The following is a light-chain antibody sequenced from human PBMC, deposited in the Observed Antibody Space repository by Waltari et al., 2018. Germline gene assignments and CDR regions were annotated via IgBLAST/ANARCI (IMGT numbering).Light chain of an antibody. V-gene: IGLV2-14*03. CDR2: EVS. CDR3: GSYASGNSIL. J-gene: IGLJ2*01. Sequence: QSALTQPASMSGSPGQSITIPGTGTSIDVGGYIYVSWYQQHPGEAPKLMIFEVSRRPSGVSDRFSGSKSGNTTSLTISGLQAEDEADYYCGSYASGNSILFGGGTKVTVL. CDR1: SIDVGGYIY.